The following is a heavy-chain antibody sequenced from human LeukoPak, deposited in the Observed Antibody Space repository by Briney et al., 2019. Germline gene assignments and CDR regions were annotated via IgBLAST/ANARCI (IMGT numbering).Heavy chain of an antibody. V-gene: IGHV3-21*06. J-gene: IGHJ4*02. CDR2: ICSASTYK. D-gene: IGHD1-26*01. Sequence: GGSLRLSCAASRFTFSTYSMAWVRQAPGKGLEWVSYICSASTYKYYADSVKGRFTISRDNAKNSLYLQMNSLRAEDTAVYYCARGESGSYDSYFDYWGQGILVTVSS. CDR3: ARGESGSYDSYFDY. CDR1: RFTFSTYS.